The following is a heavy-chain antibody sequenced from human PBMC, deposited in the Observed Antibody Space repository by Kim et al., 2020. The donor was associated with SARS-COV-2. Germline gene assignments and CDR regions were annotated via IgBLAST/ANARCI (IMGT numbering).Heavy chain of an antibody. CDR2: IYYSGST. V-gene: IGHV4-39*01. CDR3: ARNYGSGSYYWFDP. Sequence: SETLSLTCTVSGGSISSSSYYWGWIRQPPGKGLEWIGSIYYSGSTYYNPSLKSRVTISVDTSKNQFSLKLSSVTAADTAVYYCARNYGSGSYYWFDPWGQGTLVTVSS. CDR1: GGSISSSSYY. J-gene: IGHJ5*02. D-gene: IGHD3-10*01.